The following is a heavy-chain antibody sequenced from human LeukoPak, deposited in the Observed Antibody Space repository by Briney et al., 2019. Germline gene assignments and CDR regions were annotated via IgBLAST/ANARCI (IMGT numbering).Heavy chain of an antibody. D-gene: IGHD5-18*01. J-gene: IGHJ4*02. Sequence: SETLSLTCTVSGGSISSYYWSWIRQPPGKGLEWIGYIYYSGSTNYNPSLKSRVTISVDTSKNQFSLKLSSVTAADTAVYYCARLGDDRLWYDYWGQGTLVTVSS. CDR2: IYYSGST. CDR1: GGSISSYY. V-gene: IGHV4-59*01. CDR3: ARLGDDRLWYDY.